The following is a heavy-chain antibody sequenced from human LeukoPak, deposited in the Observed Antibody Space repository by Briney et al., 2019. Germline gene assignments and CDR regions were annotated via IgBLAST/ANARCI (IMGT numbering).Heavy chain of an antibody. CDR2: ISSDGGST. CDR1: GFTFSSYA. J-gene: IGHJ6*04. CDR3: VKGDGDYYYGMDV. V-gene: IGHV3-64D*06. Sequence: TGGSLRLFCSASGFTFSSYAMHWVRQAPGKGLEYVSAISSDGGSTYYADSVKGRFTISRDNSKNTLYLQMSSLRAEDTAVYYCVKGDGDYYYGMDVWGKGTTVTVSS. D-gene: IGHD4-17*01.